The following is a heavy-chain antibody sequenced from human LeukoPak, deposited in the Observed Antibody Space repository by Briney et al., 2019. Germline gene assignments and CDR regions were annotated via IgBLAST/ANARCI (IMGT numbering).Heavy chain of an antibody. D-gene: IGHD4-17*01. V-gene: IGHV4-59*01. J-gene: IGHJ4*02. Sequence: GSLRLSCAASRITFSIYWMSWIRQPPGKGLEWIGYIYYSGSTNYNPSLKSRVTISVDTSKNQFSLKLSSVTAADTAVYYCARGTHGDYIDYWGQGTLVTVSS. CDR1: RITFSIYW. CDR2: IYYSGST. CDR3: ARGTHGDYIDY.